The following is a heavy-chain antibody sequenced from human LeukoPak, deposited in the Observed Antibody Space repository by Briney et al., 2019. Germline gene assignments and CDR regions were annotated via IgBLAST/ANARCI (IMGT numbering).Heavy chain of an antibody. V-gene: IGHV4-59*01. Sequence: SETLSLTCTVSGASLSSYYWSWLRQPPGKALEWIGNIYYSGRTNYNPSLKSRLTISVDTSKNQFSLKLSSVTAADTAVYYCASGSGYYFDYWGLGTLVTVSS. CDR3: ASGSGYYFDY. J-gene: IGHJ4*02. CDR1: GASLSSYY. CDR2: IYYSGRT. D-gene: IGHD3-10*01.